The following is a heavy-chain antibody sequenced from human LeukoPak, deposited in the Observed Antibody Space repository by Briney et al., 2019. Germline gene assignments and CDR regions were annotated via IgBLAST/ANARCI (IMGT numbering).Heavy chain of an antibody. CDR1: GFTVSSNY. V-gene: IGHV3-66*01. Sequence: GGSLRLSCAASGFTVSSNYMSWVRQAPGKGLEWVSVIYSGGSTYYADSVKGRFTISRDNSKNTLYLQMNSLRAEDTAVYYCARVGGYCSGGSCDGGFDYWGQGTLVTVSS. J-gene: IGHJ4*02. CDR2: IYSGGST. CDR3: ARVGGYCSGGSCDGGFDY. D-gene: IGHD2-15*01.